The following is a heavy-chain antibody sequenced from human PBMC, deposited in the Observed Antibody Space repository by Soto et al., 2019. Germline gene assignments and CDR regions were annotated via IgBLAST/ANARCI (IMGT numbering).Heavy chain of an antibody. CDR3: ARPTDFYYYAMDV. Sequence: ASVKVSCKASGCTFTSFGINWVRQAPGQGLEWMGWISGYNGNTNYAQNLQDRVTMTRDTSTSTAYMELRSLRSDDTAVYYCARPTDFYYYAMDVWGQGTTVTVSS. J-gene: IGHJ6*02. CDR2: ISGYNGNT. V-gene: IGHV1-18*01. CDR1: GCTFTSFG.